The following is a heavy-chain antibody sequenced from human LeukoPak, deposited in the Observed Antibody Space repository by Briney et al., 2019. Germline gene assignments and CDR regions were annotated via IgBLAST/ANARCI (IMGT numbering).Heavy chain of an antibody. V-gene: IGHV4-39*01. D-gene: IGHD3-10*01. CDR1: GGSISSSSYY. J-gene: IGHJ4*02. CDR3: AELWPRRGVM. Sequence: PSETLSLTCTVSGGSISSSSYYWGWIRQPPGKGLEWIGSIYYSGSTYYNPSLKSRVTISVDTSKNQFSLKLSSVTAADTAVYYCAELWPRRGVMWGQGTLVTVS. CDR2: IYYSGST.